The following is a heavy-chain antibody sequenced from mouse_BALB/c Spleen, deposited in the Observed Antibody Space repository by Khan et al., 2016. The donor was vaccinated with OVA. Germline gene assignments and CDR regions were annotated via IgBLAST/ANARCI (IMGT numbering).Heavy chain of an antibody. Sequence: IQLVQSGAELVKPGASVKLSCTASGFTIKDTYMHWVKQWPEQGLEWIGRIDPANGYTKYDPKFQGKATISADTSSNTAYLQLSSLTSEDTAVDYCARDYWDVFAYWGQGTLVTVSA. V-gene: IGHV14-3*02. CDR2: IDPANGYT. CDR3: ARDYWDVFAY. J-gene: IGHJ3*01. CDR1: GFTIKDTY. D-gene: IGHD4-1*01.